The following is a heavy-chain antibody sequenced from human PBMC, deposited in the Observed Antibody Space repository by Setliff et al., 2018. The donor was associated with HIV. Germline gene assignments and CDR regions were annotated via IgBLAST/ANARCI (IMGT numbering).Heavy chain of an antibody. J-gene: IGHJ4*02. Sequence: PSETLSLTCAVSGYSISTAYHWGWIRQPPGKGLEWIGSVYHSGTTYYNPSLKSRVTISVDMSNNQFSLKVTSVTAADTAVYYCMRGRSITIFGVAYFDFWGQGTQVTVSS. CDR3: MRGRSITIFGVAYFDF. V-gene: IGHV4-38-2*01. CDR2: VYHSGTT. D-gene: IGHD3-3*01. CDR1: GYSISTAYH.